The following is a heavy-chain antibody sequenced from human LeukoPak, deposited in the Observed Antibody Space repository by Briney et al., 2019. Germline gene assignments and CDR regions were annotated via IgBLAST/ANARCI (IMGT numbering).Heavy chain of an antibody. J-gene: IGHJ5*02. D-gene: IGHD2-2*01. V-gene: IGHV3-7*01. CDR2: IKQDGSEK. CDR3: ARLRLVPAAINWFDP. Sequence: GGSLRLSCAASGFTFSSYWMSWVRQAPGKGLEWVANIKQDGSEKYYVDSVKGRFTISRDNAKNSLYLQMNSLRAEDTAVYYSARLRLVPAAINWFDPWGQGTLVTVSS. CDR1: GFTFSSYW.